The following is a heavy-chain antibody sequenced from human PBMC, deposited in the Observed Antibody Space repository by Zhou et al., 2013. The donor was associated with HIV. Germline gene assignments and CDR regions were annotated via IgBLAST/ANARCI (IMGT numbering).Heavy chain of an antibody. CDR3: ARCYYDNSGCDY. CDR2: IIPFFGTP. CDR1: GYTFTGSY. J-gene: IGHJ4*02. V-gene: IGHV1-69*01. Sequence: QVQLVQSGAEVKQPGASVKVSCKASGYTFTGSYIHWVRLAPGQGLEWMGGIIPFFGTPNYAQKFQGRVAITAAESTRTTYLELSSLRSEDTAVYFCARCYYDNSGCDYWGQGTLITVSS. D-gene: IGHD3-22*01.